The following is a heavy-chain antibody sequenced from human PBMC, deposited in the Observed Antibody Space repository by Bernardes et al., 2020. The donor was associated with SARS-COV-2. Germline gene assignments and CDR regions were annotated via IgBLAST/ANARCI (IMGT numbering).Heavy chain of an antibody. CDR1: GFTFSSYP. CDR2: ISYDGSNK. Sequence: GGSLRLSCAASGFTFSSYPMHWVRQAPGKGLEWVALISYDGSNKYYADSVKGRFTFSRDNSKNTLYLQMNSLKTEDTAVYYCTTGGAITIFGVVIVMDAFDIWGQGTMVTVSS. V-gene: IGHV3-30-3*01. J-gene: IGHJ3*02. D-gene: IGHD3-3*01. CDR3: TTGGAITIFGVVIVMDAFDI.